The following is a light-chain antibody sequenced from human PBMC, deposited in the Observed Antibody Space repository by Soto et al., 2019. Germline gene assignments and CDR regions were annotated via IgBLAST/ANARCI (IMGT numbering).Light chain of an antibody. CDR1: QGISSA. CDR2: DAS. Sequence: AIQLTQSPSYLSASVGDRVTITCRASQGISSALAWYQQKPGKAPKLLIYDASSLESGVPSRFSGSGSGTDFTLTISSLQPEDFATYYCQQSNSYPLFTFGPGTKVDIK. J-gene: IGKJ3*01. CDR3: QQSNSYPLFT. V-gene: IGKV1-13*02.